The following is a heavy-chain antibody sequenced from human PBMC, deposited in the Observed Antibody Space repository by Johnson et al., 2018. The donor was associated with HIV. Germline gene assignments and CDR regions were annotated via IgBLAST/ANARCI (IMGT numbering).Heavy chain of an antibody. V-gene: IGHV3-33*08. Sequence: QVQLVESGGGVVRPGGSLRLSCAASGFTFDDYGMHWVRQAPGKGLEWVAVIWYDGSNKYYADSVKGRFTISRNNSKNTLYLQMNSRRAEDTAVYYRARASVGGSGYRGTWAFDIWGQGTMVTVSS. CDR1: GFTFDDYG. CDR3: ARASVGGSGYRGTWAFDI. D-gene: IGHD3-3*01. J-gene: IGHJ3*02. CDR2: IWYDGSNK.